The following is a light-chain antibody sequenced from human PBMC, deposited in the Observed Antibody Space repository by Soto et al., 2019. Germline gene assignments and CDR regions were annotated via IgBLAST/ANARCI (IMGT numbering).Light chain of an antibody. CDR2: DAS. CDR1: QSVGKY. CDR3: QQRNDWQVT. Sequence: EIVMTQSPATLSLSPGERATLSCRASQSVGKYLVWYQQKPGQAPRLLIYDASNRATGIPARFSGSGSGTDFTLTISSLEPGDFAIYYCQQRNDWQVTFGQGTRLEIK. J-gene: IGKJ5*01. V-gene: IGKV3D-11*02.